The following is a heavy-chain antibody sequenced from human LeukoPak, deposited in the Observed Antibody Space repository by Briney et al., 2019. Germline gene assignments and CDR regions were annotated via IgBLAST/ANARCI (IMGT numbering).Heavy chain of an antibody. CDR2: IYPGDSDT. V-gene: IGHV5-51*01. D-gene: IGHD3-16*01. J-gene: IGHJ4*02. Sequence: HGESLKISFKGSGXSFTSHWIGWVRQMPGKGLEWMGIIYPGDSDTRYSPSFQGQVSISVDKSSSTAYLQWSSLKASDTAMYYCARHEGGGLFDYWGQGTLVTVSS. CDR1: GXSFTSHW. CDR3: ARHEGGGLFDY.